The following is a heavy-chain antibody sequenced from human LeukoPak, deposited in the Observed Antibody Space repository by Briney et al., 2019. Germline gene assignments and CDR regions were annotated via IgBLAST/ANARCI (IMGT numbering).Heavy chain of an antibody. V-gene: IGHV3-21*04. CDR3: ARLSQVYYYGSGRPDNWFDP. CDR2: NSSSSSYI. D-gene: IGHD3-10*01. CDR1: GFTFSSYS. J-gene: IGHJ5*02. Sequence: PGGSLRLSCAASGFTFSSYSMNWVRQAPGKGLEWVSFNSSSSSYIYYADSVKGRFTISRDNAKNSLYLQMNSLRAEDTAVYYCARLSQVYYYGSGRPDNWFDPWGQGTLVTVSS.